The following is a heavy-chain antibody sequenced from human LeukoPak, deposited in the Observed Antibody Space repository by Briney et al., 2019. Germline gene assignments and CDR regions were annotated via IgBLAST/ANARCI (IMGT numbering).Heavy chain of an antibody. CDR1: GYSFTSYW. Sequence: GESLKISCKGSGYSFTSYWIGWVRQMPGKGLEWMGIIYPGDSDTGYSPSFQGQVTISADKSISTAYLQWSSLKASDTAMYYCARAPPGDYYGSGSYAFDIWGQGTMVTVSS. CDR2: IYPGDSDT. CDR3: ARAPPGDYYGSGSYAFDI. D-gene: IGHD3-10*01. J-gene: IGHJ3*02. V-gene: IGHV5-51*01.